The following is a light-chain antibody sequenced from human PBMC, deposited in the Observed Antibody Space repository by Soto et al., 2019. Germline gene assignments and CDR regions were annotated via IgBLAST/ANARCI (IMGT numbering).Light chain of an antibody. Sequence: QSVLTQPPSASGTPGQRVIISCSGSSSNIGRDTVNWYRQFPGTAPKLLIYTNNQRPSGVHDRFSGSKSGTSASLDISGLQSEDEADYYCEVWDDRLNGLWVFGGGTKLTVL. CDR1: SSNIGRDT. CDR3: EVWDDRLNGLWV. J-gene: IGLJ3*02. CDR2: TNN. V-gene: IGLV1-44*01.